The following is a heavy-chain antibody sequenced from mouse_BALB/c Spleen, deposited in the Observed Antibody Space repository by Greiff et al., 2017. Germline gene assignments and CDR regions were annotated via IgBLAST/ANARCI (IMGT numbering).Heavy chain of an antibody. J-gene: IGHJ3*01. Sequence: LQESGPGLVKPSQSLSFTCTVTGYSITSDHAWNWIRQFPGNKLEWMGYISYSGSTSSNPSLKSGSSITRYTSKTQFFLQLNSVTTEATATYSCARPLSYRYDGLAYWDEGTLVTGSA. D-gene: IGHD2-14*01. CDR3: ARPLSYRYDGLAY. CDR2: ISYSGST. V-gene: IGHV3-2*02. CDR1: GYSITSDHA.